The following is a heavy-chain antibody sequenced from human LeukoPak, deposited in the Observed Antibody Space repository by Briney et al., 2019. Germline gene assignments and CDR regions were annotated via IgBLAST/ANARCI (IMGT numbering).Heavy chain of an antibody. CDR2: INHSGST. CDR1: GGSFSGYY. D-gene: IGHD6-19*01. V-gene: IGHV4-34*01. Sequence: SETLPLTCAVYGGSFSGYYWSWIRQPPGKGLEWIGEINHSGSTNYNPSLKSRVTISVDTSKNQFSLKLSSVTAADTAVYYCARRKAGSGWYFAFDIWGQGTKVTVSS. J-gene: IGHJ3*02. CDR3: ARRKAGSGWYFAFDI.